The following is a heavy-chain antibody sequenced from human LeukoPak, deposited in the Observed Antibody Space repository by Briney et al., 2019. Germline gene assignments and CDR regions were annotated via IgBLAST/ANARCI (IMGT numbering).Heavy chain of an antibody. CDR1: GSSFSSNS. V-gene: IGHV3-21*01. CDR2: ISSSSSYI. D-gene: IGHD2-2*02. J-gene: IGHJ4*02. CDR3: ARGAEYCSSTSCYIVY. Sequence: PGGSLRLSCAASGSSFSSNSMNWVRQAPGKGLEWVSSISSSSSYIHYADSVKGRFTISRDNAKNSLYLQMNSLRAEDTAVYYCARGAEYCSSTSCYIVYWGQGTLVTVSS.